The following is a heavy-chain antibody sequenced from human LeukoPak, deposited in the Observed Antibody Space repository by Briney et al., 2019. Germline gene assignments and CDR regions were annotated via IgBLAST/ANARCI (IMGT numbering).Heavy chain of an antibody. CDR3: ARASVRSGSYGY. Sequence: ASVKVSCKASGYTFTSYAIDWVRQAAGQRLEGMGWINAGDGNTKYSQKFQGRVTITRDTFASTVYMELSSLRSEDTAVYYCARASVRSGSYGYWGQGTLVTVSS. CDR1: GYTFTSYA. D-gene: IGHD1-26*01. V-gene: IGHV1-3*01. J-gene: IGHJ4*02. CDR2: INAGDGNT.